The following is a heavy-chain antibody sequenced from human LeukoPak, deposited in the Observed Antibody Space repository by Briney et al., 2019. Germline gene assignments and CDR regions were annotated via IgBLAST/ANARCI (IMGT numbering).Heavy chain of an antibody. D-gene: IGHD6-13*01. V-gene: IGHV7-4-1*02. CDR3: ARDEAAAGTNWFDP. CDR1: GYTFTSYA. Sequence: ASVKVSCKASGYTFTSYAMNWVRQAPGQGLEWMGWINTNTGNPTYAQGFTGRFVFSLDTSVSTAYLQISSLKAEDTAVYYCARDEAAAGTNWFDPWGQGTLVTVSS. CDR2: INTNTGNP. J-gene: IGHJ5*02.